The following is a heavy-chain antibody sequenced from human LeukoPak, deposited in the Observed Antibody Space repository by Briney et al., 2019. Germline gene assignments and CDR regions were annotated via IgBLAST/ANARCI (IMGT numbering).Heavy chain of an antibody. V-gene: IGHV3-21*01. CDR2: ISSSSSYI. Sequence: PGGSLRLSCAASGFTFSSYSMNWVRQAPGKGLEWVSSISSSSSYIYYADSVKGRFTISRDNAKNSLYLQMNSLRAEDTAVYYSARDSYDFWSGYPYSYYYYYDMDVWGQGTTVTVSS. CDR1: GFTFSSYS. CDR3: ARDSYDFWSGYPYSYYYYYDMDV. J-gene: IGHJ6*02. D-gene: IGHD3-3*01.